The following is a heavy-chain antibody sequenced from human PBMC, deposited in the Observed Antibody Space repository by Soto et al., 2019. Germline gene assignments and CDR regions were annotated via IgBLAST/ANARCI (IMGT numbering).Heavy chain of an antibody. Sequence: GGSLRLSCAPSGFIFSDYEMNWVRQAPGKGLEWVSYISSNGETTYYAESVKGRSTISRDNAKNSLHLQLSSLAAEDTAVYYCVRGYRYNTSGYFSDFDYWGQGALVTVSS. CDR2: ISSNGETT. D-gene: IGHD3-22*01. V-gene: IGHV3-48*03. CDR1: GFIFSDYE. CDR3: VRGYRYNTSGYFSDFDY. J-gene: IGHJ4*02.